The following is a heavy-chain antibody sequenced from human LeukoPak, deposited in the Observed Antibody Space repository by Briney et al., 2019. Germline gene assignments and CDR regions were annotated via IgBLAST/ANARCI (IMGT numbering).Heavy chain of an antibody. Sequence: EASVKVSCKASGGTFSSYAISWVRQAPGQGLEWMGGIIPIFGIANYAQKFQGRVTITAGESTSTAYMELNSLRSEDTAVYYCARDADDSSGYYYWGQGTLVTVSS. CDR3: ARDADDSSGYYY. CDR1: GGTFSSYA. J-gene: IGHJ4*02. V-gene: IGHV1-69*01. CDR2: IIPIFGIA. D-gene: IGHD3-22*01.